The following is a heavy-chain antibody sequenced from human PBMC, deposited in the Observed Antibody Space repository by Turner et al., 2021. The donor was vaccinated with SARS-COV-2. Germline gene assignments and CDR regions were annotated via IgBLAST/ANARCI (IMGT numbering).Heavy chain of an antibody. V-gene: IGHV4-59*01. Sequence: QVKLQESGPGLVKPSETLSLTCTVSGGSISSYYWSWIRQPPGKGLEWIGYIYDSGSTNYSPSLKSRVTISVDTSKNQFSLKLSSVTAADTAVYYCANMERDYWGQGTLVTVSS. D-gene: IGHD3-10*01. CDR1: GGSISSYY. CDR2: IYDSGST. CDR3: ANMERDY. J-gene: IGHJ4*02.